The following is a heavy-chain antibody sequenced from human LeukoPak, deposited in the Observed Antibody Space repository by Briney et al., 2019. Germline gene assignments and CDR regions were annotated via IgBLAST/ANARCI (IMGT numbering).Heavy chain of an antibody. CDR3: AKIVAEGLGLDY. J-gene: IGHJ4*02. Sequence: PGGSLRLSCAASGFSFSSYGIHWVRQAPGKGLEWVAFIRNDGSNKYYADSVKGRFTISRDNSKNTLYLQMNSLRAEDTAVYYCAKIVAEGLGLDYWGQGTLVTVFS. V-gene: IGHV3-30*02. CDR1: GFSFSSYG. CDR2: IRNDGSNK. D-gene: IGHD3-22*01.